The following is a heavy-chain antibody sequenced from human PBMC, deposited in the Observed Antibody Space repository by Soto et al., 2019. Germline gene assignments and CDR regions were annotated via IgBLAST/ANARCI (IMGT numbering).Heavy chain of an antibody. CDR3: ARGPLGAAAWYFDL. V-gene: IGHV3-48*02. CDR1: GFSFSSYS. J-gene: IGHJ2*01. D-gene: IGHD6-13*01. Sequence: GGSLRLSCAASGFSFSSYSMNWVRQAPGKGLEWVSYISSSSSTIYYADSVKGRFTISRDNAKNSLYLQMNSLRDEDTAVYYCARGPLGAAAWYFDLWGRGTLVTVSS. CDR2: ISSSSSTI.